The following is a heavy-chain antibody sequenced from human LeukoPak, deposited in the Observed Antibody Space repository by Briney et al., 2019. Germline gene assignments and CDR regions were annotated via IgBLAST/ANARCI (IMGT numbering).Heavy chain of an antibody. Sequence: GRSLRLSCAASGFTFSSYGMHWVRQAPGKGLEWVAVIWYDASNKYHADSVKGRFTISRDNSKNTLYLQMNSLRAEDTAVYYCARTSSAKLGYFDYWGQGTLVTVSS. CDR2: IWYDASNK. J-gene: IGHJ4*02. CDR1: GFTFSSYG. V-gene: IGHV3-33*01. CDR3: ARTSSAKLGYFDY. D-gene: IGHD1-26*01.